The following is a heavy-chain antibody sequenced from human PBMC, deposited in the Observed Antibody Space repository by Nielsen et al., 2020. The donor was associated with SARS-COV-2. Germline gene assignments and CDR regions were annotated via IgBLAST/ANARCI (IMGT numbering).Heavy chain of an antibody. CDR2: MNPNSGNT. CDR3: ARGRPITIFGVVIIPHYYGMDV. Sequence: ASVKVSCKASGYTFTSYDINWVRQATGQGLEWMGWMNPNSGNTGYAQKFQGRVTMTRNTSISTAYMELSSLRSEDTAVYYCARGRPITIFGVVIIPHYYGMDVWGQGTTVTVSS. D-gene: IGHD3-3*01. J-gene: IGHJ6*02. CDR1: GYTFTSYD. V-gene: IGHV1-8*01.